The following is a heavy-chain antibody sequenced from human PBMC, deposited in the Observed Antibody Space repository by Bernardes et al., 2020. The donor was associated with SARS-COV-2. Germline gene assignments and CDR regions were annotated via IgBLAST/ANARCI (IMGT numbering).Heavy chain of an antibody. Sequence: GGSLRLSCAASGFCFNNYCMSWVRQAPGKGLEWVSAISSSGGSTYYADSVKGRFTISRDNSKNTLYLQMNSLRAEDTAVYYCARSKNSGSYSGFDYWGQGNLVTVSS. CDR3: ARSKNSGSYSGFDY. V-gene: IGHV3-23*01. J-gene: IGHJ4*02. CDR2: ISSSGGST. D-gene: IGHD1-26*01. CDR1: GFCFNNYC.